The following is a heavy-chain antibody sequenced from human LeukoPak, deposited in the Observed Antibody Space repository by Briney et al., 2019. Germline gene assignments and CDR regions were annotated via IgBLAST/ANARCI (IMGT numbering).Heavy chain of an antibody. D-gene: IGHD5-18*01. J-gene: IGHJ4*02. Sequence: GRSLRLSCAASGFIFSSYGMHWVRQAPGKGLEWVAVIWYDGSNKFYADSVKGRFTISRDNSKNTLYLQMNSLRAEDTAVYYCARGAGTAMVTSIDYWGQGTLVTVSS. CDR1: GFIFSSYG. V-gene: IGHV3-33*01. CDR3: ARGAGTAMVTSIDY. CDR2: IWYDGSNK.